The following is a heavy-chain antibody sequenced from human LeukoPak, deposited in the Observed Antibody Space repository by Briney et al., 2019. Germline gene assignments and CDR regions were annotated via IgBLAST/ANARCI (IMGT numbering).Heavy chain of an antibody. J-gene: IGHJ6*02. CDR1: GGSISSYY. Sequence: ASETLSLTCTVSGGSISSYYWSWIRQPPGKGLEWIGYIYYSGSTNYNPSLKSRVTISVDTSKNQFSLKLSSVTAADTAVYYCATTYYDFWSGYFPYYYGMDVWGQGTTVTVSS. V-gene: IGHV4-59*01. CDR2: IYYSGST. CDR3: ATTYYDFWSGYFPYYYGMDV. D-gene: IGHD3-3*01.